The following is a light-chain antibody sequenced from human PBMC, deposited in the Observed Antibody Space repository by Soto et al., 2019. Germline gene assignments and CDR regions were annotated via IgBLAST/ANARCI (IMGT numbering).Light chain of an antibody. CDR3: QQYGSSRWT. CDR1: QSVSSTY. CDR2: AAS. J-gene: IGKJ1*01. Sequence: ELVLTQSPDTLSLFPGERATLSCRASQSVSSTYLAWYQQKPGQAPRPLISAASSRATGTPDRFSGSGSGTDFTLTISRLEPEDFAVYYCQQYGSSRWTFGQGTKVDNK. V-gene: IGKV3-20*01.